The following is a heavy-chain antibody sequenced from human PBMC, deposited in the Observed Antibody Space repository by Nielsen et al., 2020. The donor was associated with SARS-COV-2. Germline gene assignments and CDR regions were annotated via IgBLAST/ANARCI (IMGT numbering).Heavy chain of an antibody. CDR2: IYYSGST. V-gene: IGHV4-39*01. CDR1: GGSISSSSYY. D-gene: IGHD4-17*01. Sequence: SETLSLTCTVSGGSISSSSYYWGWIRQPPGKGLEWIGSIYYSGSTYYNPSLKSRVTISVDTSKNQFSLKLSSVTAADTAVYYCARQGLVGDYVWFDPWGQGTLVTVSS. J-gene: IGHJ5*02. CDR3: ARQGLVGDYVWFDP.